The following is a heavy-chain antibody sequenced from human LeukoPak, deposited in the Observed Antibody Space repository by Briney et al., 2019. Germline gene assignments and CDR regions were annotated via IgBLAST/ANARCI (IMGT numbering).Heavy chain of an antibody. CDR1: GYSFSDYA. D-gene: IGHD3-22*01. J-gene: IGHJ4*02. Sequence: ASVKVSCEASGYSFSDYAITWVRQAPGQGLEWMGWINPNSGGTNYAQKFQGRVTMTRDTSISTAYMELSRLRSDDTAVYYCASDFDSSGYYYWGQGTLVTVSS. CDR2: INPNSGGT. V-gene: IGHV1-2*02. CDR3: ASDFDSSGYYY.